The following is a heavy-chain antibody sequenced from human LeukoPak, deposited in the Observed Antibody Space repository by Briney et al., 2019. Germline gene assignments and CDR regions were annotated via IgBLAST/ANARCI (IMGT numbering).Heavy chain of an antibody. D-gene: IGHD1-26*01. J-gene: IGHJ4*02. Sequence: GGSLRLSCAASGLTFDNYRMSWVRQAPGKGLEWVSTVNADGGNTYYADSVKGRFTISRDNSKSTLILQINSLRVEDTALYYCTKRVKYGGTWDHFADWGQGTLVTVSS. V-gene: IGHV3-23*01. CDR1: GLTFDNYR. CDR2: VNADGGNT. CDR3: TKRVKYGGTWDHFAD.